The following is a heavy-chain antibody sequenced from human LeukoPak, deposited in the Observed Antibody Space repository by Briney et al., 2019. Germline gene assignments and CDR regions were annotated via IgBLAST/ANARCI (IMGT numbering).Heavy chain of an antibody. V-gene: IGHV3-74*01. J-gene: IGHJ4*02. D-gene: IGHD2-21*02. CDR2: INSDGSST. CDR3: ARVVGSVVTYDY. Sequence: PGGSLRLSCAASGFTFSSYAMSWVRQAPGKGLVWVSRINSDGSSTSYADSVKGRFTISRDNAKNTLYLQMNSLGAEDTAVYYCARVVGSVVTYDYWGQGALVTVSS. CDR1: GFTFSSYA.